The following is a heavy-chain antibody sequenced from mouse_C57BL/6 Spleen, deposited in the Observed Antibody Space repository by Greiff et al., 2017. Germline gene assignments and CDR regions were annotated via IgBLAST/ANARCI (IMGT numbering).Heavy chain of an antibody. D-gene: IGHD2-1*01. CDR2: IDPSDSYT. J-gene: IGHJ3*01. CDR3: FYGNLTWFAD. Sequence: QVQLQQPGAELVRPGTSVKLSCKASGYTFTSYWMHWVKQRPGQGLEWIGVIDPSDSYTNYKQKFKGKATVTVDTSSSTAYMQLSSLTSADSAVFSCFYGNLTWFADWGQGTLGTVSA. CDR1: GYTFTSYW. V-gene: IGHV1-59*01.